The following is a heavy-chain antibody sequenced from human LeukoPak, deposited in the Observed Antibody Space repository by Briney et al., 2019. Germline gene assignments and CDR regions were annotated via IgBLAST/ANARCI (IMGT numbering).Heavy chain of an antibody. CDR3: AKEPTSFGSGWYFQH. CDR1: GFTFSNYG. J-gene: IGHJ1*01. CDR2: VSHDGSTK. D-gene: IGHD6-25*01. Sequence: GGSLRLSCAASGFTFSNYGMHWVRQAPGKGLEWVAVVSHDGSTKFYEDSVKGRFTISRDNSKNTLDLQMDSLRPEDTAVYYCAKEPTSFGSGWYFQHWGQGTLVTVSS. V-gene: IGHV3-30*18.